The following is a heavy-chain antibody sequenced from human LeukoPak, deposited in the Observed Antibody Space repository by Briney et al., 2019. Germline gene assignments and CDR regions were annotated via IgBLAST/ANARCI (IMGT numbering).Heavy chain of an antibody. V-gene: IGHV4-38-2*01. D-gene: IGHD6-19*01. CDR1: GYSISSGYY. Sequence: SETLSLTCAVSGYSISSGYYWGWIRQPPGKGLEWIGSIYNSGSTHYNPSLKSRATISADTSKNQFSLKMTSVTAADTAVYYCARNSSGWHFDDWGQGTLVSVSS. CDR3: ARNSSGWHFDD. J-gene: IGHJ4*02. CDR2: IYNSGST.